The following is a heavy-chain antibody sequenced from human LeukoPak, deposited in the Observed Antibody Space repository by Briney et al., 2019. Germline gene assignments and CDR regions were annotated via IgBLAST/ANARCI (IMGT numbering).Heavy chain of an antibody. D-gene: IGHD3-16*01. CDR1: GFTFSSYS. Sequence: GGSLRLSCAASGFTFSSYSMNWVRQAPGKGLEWVANIKQDGSEKYYVDSVKGRFTISRDNAKNSLYLQMNSLRAEDTAVYYCARVSTFGGADYWGQGTLVTVSS. V-gene: IGHV3-7*03. J-gene: IGHJ4*02. CDR2: IKQDGSEK. CDR3: ARVSTFGGADY.